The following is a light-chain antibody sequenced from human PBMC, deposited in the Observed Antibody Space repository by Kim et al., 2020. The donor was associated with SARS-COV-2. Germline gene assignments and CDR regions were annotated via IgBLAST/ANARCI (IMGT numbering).Light chain of an antibody. CDR2: DTS. Sequence: PGERATLSCRASQSVVDQLAWYQQNPGQATRLLIYDTSNRAAGIPARFSGSGSGTDFTLTISSLEPEDFAVYFCQQRSNWPPEITFGQGTRLEIK. CDR1: QSVVDQ. CDR3: QQRSNWPPEIT. J-gene: IGKJ5*01. V-gene: IGKV3-11*01.